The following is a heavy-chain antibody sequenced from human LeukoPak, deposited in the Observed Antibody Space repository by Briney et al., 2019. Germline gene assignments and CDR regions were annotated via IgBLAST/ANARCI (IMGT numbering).Heavy chain of an antibody. D-gene: IGHD3-10*01. V-gene: IGHV3-53*01. CDR2: LYTGGGT. CDR3: ARATNMLRGDYYFDY. Sequence: GGSLRLSCAASGFSVRTTYMSWVRQAPGKGLEWVSVLYTGGGTDHADSVKGRFTISRDNSKNSLYLQMNSLRAEDTAVYYCARATNMLRGDYYFDYWGQGTLVTVSS. CDR1: GFSVRTTY. J-gene: IGHJ4*02.